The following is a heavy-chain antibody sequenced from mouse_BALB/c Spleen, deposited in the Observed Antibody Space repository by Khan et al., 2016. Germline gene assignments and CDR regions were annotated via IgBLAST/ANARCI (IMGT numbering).Heavy chain of an antibody. CDR3: ARRLINFDD. V-gene: IGHV1S81*02. J-gene: IGHJ2*01. D-gene: IGHD1-3*01. CDR2: INPSNGRT. Sequence: QVQLQQPGAELVNPGASVNLSCKASGYTLTSYWMHWVKQRPGQGLEWIGEINPSNGRTNYNEKFKSKATLTVDKSSSTAYMQLSSPTSEDSAVYYCARRLINFDDWGQGTTLTVSS. CDR1: GYTLTSYW.